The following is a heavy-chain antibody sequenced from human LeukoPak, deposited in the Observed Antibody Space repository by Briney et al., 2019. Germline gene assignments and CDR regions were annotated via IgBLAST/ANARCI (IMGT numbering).Heavy chain of an antibody. CDR2: IIPIFGTA. J-gene: IGHJ3*02. V-gene: IGHV1-69*05. CDR1: GGTFSSYA. CDR3: ARAPPMSIVGATPLYAFDI. D-gene: IGHD1-26*01. Sequence: ASVKVSCKASGGTFSSYAISWVRQAPGQGLEWMGGIIPIFGTANYAQKFQGRVTITTDESTSTAYMELSSLRSEDTAVYYCARAPPMSIVGATPLYAFDIWGQGTMVTVSS.